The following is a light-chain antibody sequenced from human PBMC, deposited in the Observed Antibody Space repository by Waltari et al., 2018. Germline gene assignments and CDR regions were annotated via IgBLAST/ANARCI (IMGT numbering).Light chain of an antibody. V-gene: IGLV2-14*01. Sequence: QSALTPPASVSGSLGQSITISCTGTGSDIVSYNYVSWYQQHPGKAPKPLIYEDSNRPSGVSNRFSGSKSGNTASLTISGLQAEDEADYYCSSYTISSTLGVFGGGTKLTVL. CDR2: EDS. CDR1: GSDIVSYNY. CDR3: SSYTISSTLGV. J-gene: IGLJ2*01.